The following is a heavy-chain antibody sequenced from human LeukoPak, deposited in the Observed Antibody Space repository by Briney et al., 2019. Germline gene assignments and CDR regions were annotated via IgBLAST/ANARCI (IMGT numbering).Heavy chain of an antibody. V-gene: IGHV4-39*07. CDR1: GGSISSSSYY. J-gene: IGHJ4*02. Sequence: TSETLSLTCTVSGGSISSSSYYWGWIRQPPGKGLEWIGSIYYSGSTYYNPSLKSRVTISVDTSKNQFSLKLSSVTAADTAVYYCARESPGTYGDYVTLGYWGQGTLATVSS. CDR3: ARESPGTYGDYVTLGY. D-gene: IGHD4-17*01. CDR2: IYYSGST.